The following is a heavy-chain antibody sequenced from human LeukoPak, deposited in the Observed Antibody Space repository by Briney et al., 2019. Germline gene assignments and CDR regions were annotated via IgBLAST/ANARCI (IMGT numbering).Heavy chain of an antibody. J-gene: IGHJ4*02. CDR1: GYTFTSYG. V-gene: IGHV1-18*01. Sequence: ASVKVSCKASGYTFTSYGISWVRQAPGQGLEWMGWISAYNGNTNYAQKLQGRVTMTTDTSTSTAYMELRSLRSDDTAVYYCARVGGDFWSVNMGRFFDYWGQGTLVTVSS. CDR3: ARVGGDFWSVNMGRFFDY. D-gene: IGHD3-3*01. CDR2: ISAYNGNT.